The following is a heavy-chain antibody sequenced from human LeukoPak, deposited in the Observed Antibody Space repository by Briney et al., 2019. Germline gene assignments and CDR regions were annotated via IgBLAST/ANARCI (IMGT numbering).Heavy chain of an antibody. CDR2: IRFDGSKT. Sequence: GGSLRLSCAASEFTFSNYGMYWVRQAPGKGLEWVAFIRFDGSKTYYADFVKGRFTISRDNSKNTLYLQMTSLRVEDTAVYYCASTYVVVTAVHDAFHIWGQGTMVTVSS. D-gene: IGHD2-21*02. CDR1: EFTFSNYG. J-gene: IGHJ3*02. CDR3: ASTYVVVTAVHDAFHI. V-gene: IGHV3-30*02.